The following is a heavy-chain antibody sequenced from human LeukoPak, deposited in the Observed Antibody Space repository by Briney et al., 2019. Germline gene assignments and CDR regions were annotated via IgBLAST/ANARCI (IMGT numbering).Heavy chain of an antibody. Sequence: ASVKVSCKASGYTFTSYYMHWVRRAPGQGLEWMGIINPSGGSTSYAQKLQGRVTMTRDTSTSTVYMELSSLRSEDTAVYYCARGYCSGGSCYSYYDYWGQGTLVTVSS. CDR2: INPSGGST. V-gene: IGHV1-46*01. CDR1: GYTFTSYY. CDR3: ARGYCSGGSCYSYYDY. J-gene: IGHJ4*02. D-gene: IGHD2-15*01.